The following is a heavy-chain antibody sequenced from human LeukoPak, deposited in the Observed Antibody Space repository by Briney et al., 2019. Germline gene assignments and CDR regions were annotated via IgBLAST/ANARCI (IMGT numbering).Heavy chain of an antibody. CDR3: TKASAARCIGVFCYPFDH. Sequence: GGSLRLSCAASGFTFTNYAMTWVRQAPGKGLEWVAATVGIGPDTYHADSVKGRFTISRDNSKNVLYLQMNSLRVEDTAVYYCTKASAARCIGVFCYPFDHWGQGTLVTVSS. D-gene: IGHD2-15*01. J-gene: IGHJ4*02. CDR2: TVGIGPDT. V-gene: IGHV3-23*01. CDR1: GFTFTNYA.